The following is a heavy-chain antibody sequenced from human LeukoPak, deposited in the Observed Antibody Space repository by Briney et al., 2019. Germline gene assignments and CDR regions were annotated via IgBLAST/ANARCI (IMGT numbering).Heavy chain of an antibody. J-gene: IGHJ4*02. V-gene: IGHV1-2*02. D-gene: IGHD3-3*01. CDR3: ASAPYDFWSGLLDY. CDR2: INPNSGGT. Sequence: ASVKVSCKASGYTFTGYYMHWVRQAPGQGHEWMGWINPNSGGTNYAQKFQGRVTMTRDTSISTAYMELSRLRSDDTAVYYCASAPYDFWSGLLDYWGQGTLVTVSS. CDR1: GYTFTGYY.